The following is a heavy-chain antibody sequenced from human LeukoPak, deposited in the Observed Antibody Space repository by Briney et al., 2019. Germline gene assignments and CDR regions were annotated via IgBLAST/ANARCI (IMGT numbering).Heavy chain of an antibody. CDR1: GYSFTSNY. Sequence: VASVKVSCKASGYSFTSNYIHWVRQAPGQGLEWMGMIYPRDGSTSYAQKFQGRVTVTRDTSTSTVHMELSGLRSEGTAVYYCASAIGKRRASYYDFWSGQYNWFDPWGQGTLVTVSS. CDR2: IYPRDGST. V-gene: IGHV1-46*01. J-gene: IGHJ5*02. CDR3: ASAIGKRRASYYDFWSGQYNWFDP. D-gene: IGHD3-3*01.